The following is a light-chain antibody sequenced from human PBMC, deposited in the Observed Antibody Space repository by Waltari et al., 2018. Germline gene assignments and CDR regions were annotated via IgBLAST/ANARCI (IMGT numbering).Light chain of an antibody. CDR3: QQYNDWPRT. CDR2: GAS. CDR1: QSVSSN. J-gene: IGKJ1*01. V-gene: IGKV3-15*01. Sequence: EIVMTQSPATLSVSPGDRATLSCRASQSVSSNLAWYQQNPGQAPRLLIYGASTRATGVPARFSGSGSGTEFTLTISSLQSEDFAAYYCQQYNDWPRTFGQGTKVEIK.